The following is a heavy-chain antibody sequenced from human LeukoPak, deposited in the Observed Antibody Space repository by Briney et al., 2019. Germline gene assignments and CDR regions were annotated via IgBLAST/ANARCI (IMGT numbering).Heavy chain of an antibody. J-gene: IGHJ3*02. CDR3: ARDGIVPAATQATVTTYDAFDI. V-gene: IGHV3-48*03. CDR1: GFTFSSYE. Sequence: PGGSLRLSCAASGFTFSSYEMNWVRQAPGKGLEWVSYISSSGSTMYYADSVKGRFTISRDNAKNSLYPQMNSLRAEDTAVYFCARDGIVPAATQATVTTYDAFDIWGQGTTVTVSS. D-gene: IGHD4-17*01. CDR2: ISSSGSTM.